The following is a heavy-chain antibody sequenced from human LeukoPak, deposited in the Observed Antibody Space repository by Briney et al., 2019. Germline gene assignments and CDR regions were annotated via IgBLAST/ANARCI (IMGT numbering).Heavy chain of an antibody. CDR1: GGSFGGCY. CDR2: INHSGST. Sequence: SETLPLTCAVYGGSFGGCYWSWLRQPPGKGLEWIGEINHSGSTNYNPSLKSRVTISVDTSKNQFSLKLSSVTAADTAVYYCARGRYSYARPAHAFDIWGQGTMVTVSS. D-gene: IGHD5-18*01. V-gene: IGHV4-34*01. CDR3: ARGRYSYARPAHAFDI. J-gene: IGHJ3*02.